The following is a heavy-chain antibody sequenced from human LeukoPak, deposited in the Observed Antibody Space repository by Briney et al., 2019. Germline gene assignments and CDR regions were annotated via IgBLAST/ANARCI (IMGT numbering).Heavy chain of an antibody. CDR2: IYSSGST. D-gene: IGHD1-14*01. CDR1: GVSISTYY. V-gene: IGHV4-59*01. J-gene: IGHJ4*02. CDR3: AREGTTHAGVDQ. Sequence: PSETQTLPCTVSGVSISTYYWSWIRQPPGKGLEWLGYIYSSGSTYYNPSLKSRVTISVDTSKKQFSLKLSSVTAADTAVYYCAREGTTHAGVDQWGQGTLVTVSS.